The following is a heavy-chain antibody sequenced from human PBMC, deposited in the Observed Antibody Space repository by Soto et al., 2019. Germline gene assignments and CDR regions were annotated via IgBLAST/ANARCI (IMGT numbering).Heavy chain of an antibody. CDR2: IIPILGIA. CDR1: GGTFSSYT. V-gene: IGHV1-69*02. CDR3: APGHTSIPQVVPAAS. J-gene: IGHJ4*02. D-gene: IGHD2-2*01. Sequence: ASVKVSCKASGGTFSSYTISWVRQAPGQGLEWMGRIIPILGIANYAQKFQGRVTITADKSTSTAYMELSSLRSEDTAVYYCAPGHTSIPQVVPAASWGQGTLVTVSS.